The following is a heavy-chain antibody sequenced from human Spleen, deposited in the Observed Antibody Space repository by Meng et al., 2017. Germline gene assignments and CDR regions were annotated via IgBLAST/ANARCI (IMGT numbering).Heavy chain of an antibody. CDR3: GTDRRYRSERLDY. CDR2: IDPKSGVT. Sequence: ASVKVSCKPSGYNFPDYWLHWVRRAPGQGLEWMGRIDPKSGVTHYAQRFQGRVTMTGDTSISTAYMELSGLRSDDTAVYYCGTDRRYRSERLDYWGQGTLVTVSS. D-gene: IGHD1-1*01. J-gene: IGHJ4*02. V-gene: IGHV1-2*06. CDR1: GYNFPDYW.